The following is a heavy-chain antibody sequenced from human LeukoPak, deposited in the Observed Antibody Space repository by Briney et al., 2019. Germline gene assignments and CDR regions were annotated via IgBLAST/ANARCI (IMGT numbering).Heavy chain of an antibody. J-gene: IGHJ4*02. CDR1: GFTFSSYG. CDR3: ARDRYYYDSSGYPLFDY. D-gene: IGHD3-22*01. V-gene: IGHV3-30*03. CDR2: ISYDGSNK. Sequence: GGSLRLSCAASGFTFSSYGMHWVRQAPGKGLEWVAVISYDGSNKYYADSVKGRFTISRDNSKNTLYLQMNSLRAEDTAVYYCARDRYYYDSSGYPLFDYWGQGTLVTVSS.